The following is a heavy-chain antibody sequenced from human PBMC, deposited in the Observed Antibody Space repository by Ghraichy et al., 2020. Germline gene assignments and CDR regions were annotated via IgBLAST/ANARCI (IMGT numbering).Heavy chain of an antibody. CDR3: ARVNGIAAAGPRKNFDY. V-gene: IGHV1-2*02. J-gene: IGHJ4*02. Sequence: ASVKVSCKASGYTFTGYYMHWVRQAPGQGLEWMGWINPNSGGTNYAQKFQGRVTMTRDTSISTAYMELSRLRSDDTAVYYCARVNGIAAAGPRKNFDYWGQGTLVTVSS. D-gene: IGHD6-13*01. CDR2: INPNSGGT. CDR1: GYTFTGYY.